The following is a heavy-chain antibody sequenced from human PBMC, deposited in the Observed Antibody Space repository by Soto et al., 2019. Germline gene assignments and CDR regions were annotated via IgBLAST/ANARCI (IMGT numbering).Heavy chain of an antibody. CDR3: ARDRSTGGSYYTAYYYYYGMDV. CDR2: TYYRSKWYN. V-gene: IGHV6-1*01. CDR1: GDSVSSNIAA. Sequence: SQTLSLTCAISGDSVSSNIAAWNWIRQSPSRGLEWLGRTYYRSKWYNDYAVSVKSRITINPDTSKNQFSLQLNSVTPEDTAVYYCARDRSTGGSYYTAYYYYYGMDVWGQGTTVTVSS. D-gene: IGHD1-26*01. J-gene: IGHJ6*02.